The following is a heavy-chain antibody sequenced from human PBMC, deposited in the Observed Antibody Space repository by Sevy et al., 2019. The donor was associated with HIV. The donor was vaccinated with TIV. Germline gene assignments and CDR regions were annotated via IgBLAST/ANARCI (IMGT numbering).Heavy chain of an antibody. Sequence: GGSLRLSCAASGFTFSSYSMNWVRQAPGKGLEWVSSISSSSSYIYYADSVKGRFTMSRDNAKNSLYLQMNSLRAEDTTVYYCAREGGGNSGFDFWGRGTLVTVSS. J-gene: IGHJ4*02. CDR3: AREGGGNSGFDF. CDR2: ISSSSSYI. D-gene: IGHD2-21*02. CDR1: GFTFSSYS. V-gene: IGHV3-21*06.